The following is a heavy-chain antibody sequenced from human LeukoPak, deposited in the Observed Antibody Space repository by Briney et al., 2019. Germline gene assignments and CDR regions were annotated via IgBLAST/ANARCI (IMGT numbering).Heavy chain of an antibody. V-gene: IGHV3-30*04. CDR1: GFTFSSYA. J-gene: IGHJ3*02. Sequence: GGSLRLSCAASGFTFSSYAMHWVRQAPGKGLEWVAVISYDGSNKYYADSVRGRFTISRDNSKNTLYLQMNSLRAEDTAVYYCARDRPDAFDIWGQGTMVTVSS. CDR3: ARDRPDAFDI. CDR2: ISYDGSNK.